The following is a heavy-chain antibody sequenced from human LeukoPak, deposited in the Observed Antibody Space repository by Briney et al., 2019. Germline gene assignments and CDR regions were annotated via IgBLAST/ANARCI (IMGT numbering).Heavy chain of an antibody. D-gene: IGHD2-2*02. CDR2: IKQDGSEK. J-gene: IGHJ6*02. Sequence: GGSLRLSCAASGFTFSSYWMSWVRQAPGKGLEWVANIKQDGSEKYYVDSVKGRFTISRGNAKNSLYLQMNSLRAEDTAVYYCARIDIVVVPATIRDYYYYGMDVWGQGTTVTVSS. CDR1: GFTFSSYW. V-gene: IGHV3-7*01. CDR3: ARIDIVVVPATIRDYYYYGMDV.